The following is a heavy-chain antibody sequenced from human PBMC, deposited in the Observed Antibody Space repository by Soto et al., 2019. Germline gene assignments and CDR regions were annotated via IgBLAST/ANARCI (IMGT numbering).Heavy chain of an antibody. CDR2: ISYNGST. V-gene: IGHV4-31*03. CDR1: GGSISSGRYY. CDR3: ARECSSTSCPFHY. Sequence: QVQLQESGSGLVKPSQTLSLTCTVSGGSISSGRYYWSWIRQHPGKGLEWLGYISYNGSTYYRPSLKSRVTISRDTSKNQCSLKLTSVTAADTAVYYCARECSSTSCPFHYWGQGTLVTVSS. D-gene: IGHD2-2*01. J-gene: IGHJ4*02.